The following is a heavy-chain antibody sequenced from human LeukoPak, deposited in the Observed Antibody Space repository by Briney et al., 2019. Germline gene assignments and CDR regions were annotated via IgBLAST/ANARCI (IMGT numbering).Heavy chain of an antibody. D-gene: IGHD3-22*01. V-gene: IGHV4-31*03. CDR3: ARVLVNHGSYYYDSSGYKYYFDY. Sequence: SQTLSLTCTVSGGSISRGGHYWSWIRQHPGKGLEWIGYIYYSGSTYYNPSLKSRLMISVDTSKNQFSLRLTSVTAADTAVYYCARVLVNHGSYYYDSSGYKYYFDYWGQGTLVTVSS. CDR2: IYYSGST. CDR1: GGSISRGGHY. J-gene: IGHJ4*02.